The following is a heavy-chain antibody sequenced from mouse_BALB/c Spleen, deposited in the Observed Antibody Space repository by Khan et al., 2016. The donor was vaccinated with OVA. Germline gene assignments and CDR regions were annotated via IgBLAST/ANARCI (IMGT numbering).Heavy chain of an antibody. CDR1: GYTFTSYW. CDR2: INPSTGYT. V-gene: IGHV1-7*01. J-gene: IGHJ3*01. CDR3: ANHGSSSAWFTY. D-gene: IGHD1-1*01. Sequence: VQLQESGAELAKPGASVKMSCKASGYTFTSYWMHWVKQRPGQGLEWIGYINPSTGYTEYNQRFKDKATLTADKSSSTAYMQLSSLTSEDSAVYYCANHGSSSAWFTYWGQGTLFTVSA.